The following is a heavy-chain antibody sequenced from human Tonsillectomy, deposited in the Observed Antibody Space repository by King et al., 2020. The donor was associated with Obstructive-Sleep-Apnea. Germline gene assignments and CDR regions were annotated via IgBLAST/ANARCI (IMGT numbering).Heavy chain of an antibody. D-gene: IGHD3-22*01. Sequence: VQLVESGGGLVQPGRSLRLSCAASGFTIDDYVMHCVRQAPGKGLEWFSGMSWNSGSIGYTDSVKGRFTISRDNAKNSLYLQMNRLRAEDTALYGCAKDWGSSCYYIVGGAFDIWGQGTMVTVSS. CDR3: AKDWGSSCYYIVGGAFDI. CDR2: MSWNSGSI. CDR1: GFTIDDYV. V-gene: IGHV3-9*01. J-gene: IGHJ3*02.